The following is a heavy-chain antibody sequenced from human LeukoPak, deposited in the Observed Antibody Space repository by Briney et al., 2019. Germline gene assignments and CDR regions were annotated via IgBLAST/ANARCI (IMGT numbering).Heavy chain of an antibody. J-gene: IGHJ4*02. CDR2: IKQDGSEK. CDR3: ARDSLTGYYPPDY. CDR1: GFTFSSYW. Sequence: GGSLRLSCAASGFTFSSYWMSWVRQAPGKGLEWVANIKQDGSEKYYVDSVKGRFTISRDNAKNSLYLQMSSLRAEDTAVYYCARDSLTGYYPPDYWGQGTLVTVSS. D-gene: IGHD3-9*01. V-gene: IGHV3-7*01.